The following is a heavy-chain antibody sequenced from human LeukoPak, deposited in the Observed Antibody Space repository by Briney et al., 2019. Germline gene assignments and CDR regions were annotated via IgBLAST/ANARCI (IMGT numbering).Heavy chain of an antibody. Sequence: ASVKVSCKASGGTFSSYAISWVQQAPGQGLEWMGGIIPIFGTANYAQKFQGRVTITADESTSAAYMELSSLRSEDTAVYYCARPDSTKYDYVWGSYRSWGQGTLVTVSS. V-gene: IGHV1-69*13. CDR2: IIPIFGTA. D-gene: IGHD3-16*02. CDR1: GGTFSSYA. J-gene: IGHJ4*02. CDR3: ARPDSTKYDYVWGSYRS.